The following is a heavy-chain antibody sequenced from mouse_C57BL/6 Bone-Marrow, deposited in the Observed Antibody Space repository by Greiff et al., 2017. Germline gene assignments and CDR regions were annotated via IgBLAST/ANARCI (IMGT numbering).Heavy chain of an antibody. V-gene: IGHV1-67*01. D-gene: IGHD2-4*01. J-gene: IGHJ4*01. Sequence: VQLKESGPELVRPGVSVKISCKGSGYTFTDYAMHWVKQSHAKSLEWIGVISTYYGDASYNQKFKDKATMTVDKSSSTAYMELARLTSEDSAVYYGARDDYERAYAMDYWGQGTSVTVSS. CDR3: ARDDYERAYAMDY. CDR2: ISTYYGDA. CDR1: GYTFTDYA.